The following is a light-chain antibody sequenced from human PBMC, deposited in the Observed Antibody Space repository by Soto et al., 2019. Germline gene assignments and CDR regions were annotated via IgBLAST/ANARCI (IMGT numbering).Light chain of an antibody. Sequence: QSALTQPASVSGSPGQSITISCTGTSSDIGGYNFVSWYQQYPGKAPKLLIYDVRNRPSGISNRFSGSKSDNTAPLTISGLQAEDEADYYCNSYRAISTYVFGTGTKVTVL. CDR3: NSYRAISTYV. CDR2: DVR. CDR1: SSDIGGYNF. J-gene: IGLJ1*01. V-gene: IGLV2-14*03.